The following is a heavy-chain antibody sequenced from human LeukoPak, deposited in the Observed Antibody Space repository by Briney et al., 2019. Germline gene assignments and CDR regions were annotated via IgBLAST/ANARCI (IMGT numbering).Heavy chain of an antibody. CDR2: IRSKTDGGTT. D-gene: IGHD3-3*01. Sequence: PGGSLRLSCAASGLTFRDAWMTWVRQAPGKGLEWVGRIRSKTDGGTTDYAVSVQGRFTISRDDSKNTLYLLMSSLKTEDTAVYYCAKHIYGVVSIQQWGQGTLVTVSS. CDR3: AKHIYGVVSIQQ. V-gene: IGHV3-15*01. CDR1: GLTFRDAW. J-gene: IGHJ1*01.